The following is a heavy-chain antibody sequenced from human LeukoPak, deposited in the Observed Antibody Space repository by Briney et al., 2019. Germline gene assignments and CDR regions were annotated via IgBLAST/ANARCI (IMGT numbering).Heavy chain of an antibody. CDR2: IRSKAYGGTT. J-gene: IGHJ4*02. V-gene: IGHV3-49*04. D-gene: IGHD1-26*01. Sequence: HPGGSLRLSCAASGFRFSGYGMHWVRQAPGKGLEWVGFIRSKAYGGTTEYAASVKGRFTISRDDSKSIAYLQMNSLKTEDTAVYYCTRGRRATHDYWGQGTLVTVSS. CDR3: TRGRRATHDY. CDR1: GFRFSGYG.